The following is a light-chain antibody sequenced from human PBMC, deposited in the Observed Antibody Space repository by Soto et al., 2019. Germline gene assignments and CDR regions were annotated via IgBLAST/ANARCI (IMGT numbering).Light chain of an antibody. CDR3: REYGSSPTP. V-gene: IGKV3-20*01. CDR2: GAS. Sequence: EIGLTQSPGALSLSPGERATLSCGASQSVSSSYLAWYQHKPGQAPRLLIYGASTRATGIPDRFSGSGSGTDFTLTISRLESEDFGVYYCREYGSSPTPLAPGTKVDIK. CDR1: QSVSSSY. J-gene: IGKJ3*01.